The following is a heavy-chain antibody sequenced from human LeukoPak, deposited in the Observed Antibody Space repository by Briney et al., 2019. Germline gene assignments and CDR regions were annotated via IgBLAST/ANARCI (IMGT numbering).Heavy chain of an antibody. Sequence: PGGSLRLSCAASGFTFSSYSMTWVRQAPGKGLEWVSSISSSSSYIYCADSVKGRFTISRDNAKNSLYLQMNSLRAEDTAVYYCARDYYGSGSLFDYWGQGTLVTVSS. J-gene: IGHJ4*02. CDR3: ARDYYGSGSLFDY. D-gene: IGHD3-10*01. V-gene: IGHV3-21*01. CDR2: ISSSSSYI. CDR1: GFTFSSYS.